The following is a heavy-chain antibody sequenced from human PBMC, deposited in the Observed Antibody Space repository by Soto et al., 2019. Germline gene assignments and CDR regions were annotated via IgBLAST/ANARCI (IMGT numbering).Heavy chain of an antibody. CDR2: ISAYNGNT. D-gene: IGHD6-13*01. CDR1: GYTFTSYG. J-gene: IGHJ4*02. CDR3: ARVLRQQLVPLFGY. V-gene: IGHV1-18*01. Sequence: QVQLVQSGAEVKKPGASVKVSCKASGYTFTSYGISWVRHAPGQGLEWMGWISAYNGNTNYAQKLQGRVTMTTDTSTSTAYMEQRSLRSDDTAVYYCARVLRQQLVPLFGYWGQGTLVTVSS.